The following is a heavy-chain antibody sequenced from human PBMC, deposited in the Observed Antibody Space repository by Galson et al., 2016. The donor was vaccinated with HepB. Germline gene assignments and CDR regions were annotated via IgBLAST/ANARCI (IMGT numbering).Heavy chain of an antibody. CDR2: ISSSSSDI. D-gene: IGHD6-13*01. Sequence: SLRLSCAASGFTFSYYSMNWVRQAPGKGLEWVSSISSSSSDIYYADSAKGRFTISRDNAKNSLYLQMNSLRAEETAVYYCARDLIAAAGRTFYYYYYYMDVWGKGTTVTVSS. V-gene: IGHV3-21*01. J-gene: IGHJ6*03. CDR1: GFTFSYYS. CDR3: ARDLIAAAGRTFYYYYYYMDV.